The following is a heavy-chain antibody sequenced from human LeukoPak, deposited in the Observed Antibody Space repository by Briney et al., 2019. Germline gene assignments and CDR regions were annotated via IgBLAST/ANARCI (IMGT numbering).Heavy chain of an antibody. Sequence: SETLSLTCTVSGGSISSYYWSWIRQPAGKGLEWIGRIYVSGSTNYSPSLKSRVTMSVDTSKNQFSLKLTSVSAADTAVYYCARGTTSGSSWYLNWFDTWGQGTLVTVSS. CDR2: IYVSGST. CDR1: GGSISSYY. J-gene: IGHJ5*02. CDR3: ARGTTSGSSWYLNWFDT. D-gene: IGHD6-13*01. V-gene: IGHV4-4*07.